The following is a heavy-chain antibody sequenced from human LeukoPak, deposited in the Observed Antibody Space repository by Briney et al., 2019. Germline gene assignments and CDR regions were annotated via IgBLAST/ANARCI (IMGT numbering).Heavy chain of an antibody. J-gene: IGHJ4*02. Sequence: GGSLRLSCAASGFTFSDYYMSWIRQAPGKGLEWVSYISNSGSIIYYADSVKGRFTISRDNAKNSLYLQMNSLRAEDTAVYYCARVPVAASPYFDYWGQGTLVTVSS. D-gene: IGHD6-19*01. CDR2: ISNSGSII. CDR1: GFTFSDYY. CDR3: ARVPVAASPYFDY. V-gene: IGHV3-11*04.